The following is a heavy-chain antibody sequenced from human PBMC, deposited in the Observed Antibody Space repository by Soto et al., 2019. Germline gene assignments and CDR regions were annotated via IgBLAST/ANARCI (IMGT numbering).Heavy chain of an antibody. V-gene: IGHV3-21*01. CDR1: GFTFSSCS. J-gene: IGHJ4*02. CDR3: ARGSGWQLARHFDY. Sequence: EVPLVESGGGLVKPGGSLRLSCAASGFTFSSCSMNWVRQAPGKGLEWVSSISSSSSYIYYADSVKGRFTISRDNAKNSLYLQMNSLRAEDTAVYYCARGSGWQLARHFDYWGQGTLVTVSS. D-gene: IGHD6-6*01. CDR2: ISSSSSYI.